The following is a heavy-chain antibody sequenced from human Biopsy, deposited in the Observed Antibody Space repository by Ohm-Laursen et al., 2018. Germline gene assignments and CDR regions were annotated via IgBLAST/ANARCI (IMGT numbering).Heavy chain of an antibody. Sequence: GTLSLTWSVSGGSIISYYWTWIRQPPGKGLEWIGHVYNGGITNYNPSLKSRVTISKDTSKNQFSPQVNSVTAADTAVYYCARTPRDSFWSGSYKRGLWFDPWGQGTLVIVSS. CDR3: ARTPRDSFWSGSYKRGLWFDP. CDR2: VYNGGIT. D-gene: IGHD3-3*01. J-gene: IGHJ5*02. CDR1: GGSIISYY. V-gene: IGHV4-59*01.